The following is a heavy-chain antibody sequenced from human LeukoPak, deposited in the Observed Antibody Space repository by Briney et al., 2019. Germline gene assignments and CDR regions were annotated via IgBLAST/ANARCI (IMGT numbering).Heavy chain of an antibody. J-gene: IGHJ5*02. Sequence: SQTLSLTCTVSGGSISSGEYYWSWIRQPPGKGLEWIAYMYYSGSTYYNPSLKSRVTMSADTSKNQLSLKLSSVTAADTAVYYCARPYYYDSRIDPWGQGILVTVSS. V-gene: IGHV4-30-4*01. D-gene: IGHD3-22*01. CDR2: MYYSGST. CDR1: GGSISSGEYY. CDR3: ARPYYYDSRIDP.